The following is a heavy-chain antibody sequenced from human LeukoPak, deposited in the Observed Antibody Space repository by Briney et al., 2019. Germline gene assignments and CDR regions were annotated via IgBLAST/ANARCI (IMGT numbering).Heavy chain of an antibody. D-gene: IGHD6-13*01. J-gene: IGHJ5*02. CDR1: GYTFTSYG. CDR2: ISAYNGNT. V-gene: IGHV1-18*01. CDR3: ARDRPSFFYSSSWTFDP. Sequence: VASVKVSCKASGYTFTSYGISWVRQAPGQGLEWMGWISAYNGNTNYAQKLQGRVTMTTDTSTSTAYMELRSLRSDDTAVYYCARDRPSFFYSSSWTFDPWGQGTLVTVSS.